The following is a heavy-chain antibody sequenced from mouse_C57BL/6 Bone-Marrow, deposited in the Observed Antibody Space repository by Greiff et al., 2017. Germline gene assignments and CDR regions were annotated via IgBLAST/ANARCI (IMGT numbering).Heavy chain of an antibody. CDR2: ISYDGSN. J-gene: IGHJ3*01. D-gene: IGHD1-1*01. V-gene: IGHV3-6*01. Sequence: EVKLMESGPGLVKPSQSLSLTCSVTGYSITSGYYWNWIRQFPGNKLEWMGYISYDGSNNYNPSLKNRNSITRDTSTNQFFLKWNSVTTEDTATYYCARGGYGSPAWFAYWGQGTLVTVSA. CDR3: ARGGYGSPAWFAY. CDR1: GYSITSGYY.